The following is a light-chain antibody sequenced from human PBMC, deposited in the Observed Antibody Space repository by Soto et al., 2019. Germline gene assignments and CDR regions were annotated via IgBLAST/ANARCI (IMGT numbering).Light chain of an antibody. V-gene: IGKV3-11*01. J-gene: IGKJ3*01. CDR1: QRIVSF. CDR2: GDS. CDR3: LHRNNWPPRFT. Sequence: EIVLTQSPATLSLSPGERATLSCGASQRIVSFLAWYQQKAGQAPRLLIYGDSTRAAGVPARFSGSGSGTDFALTISGLETEDFAVYFCLHRNNWPPRFTFGPGTAV.